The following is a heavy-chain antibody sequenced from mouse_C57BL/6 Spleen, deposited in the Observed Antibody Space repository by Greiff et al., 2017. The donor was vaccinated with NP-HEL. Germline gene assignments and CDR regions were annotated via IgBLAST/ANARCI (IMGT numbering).Heavy chain of an antibody. Sequence: VQLQQPGAELVMPGASVKLSCKASGYTFTSYWMHWVKQRPGQGLEWIGEIDPSDSYTNYNQKFKGKSTLTVDKSSSTAYMQLSSLTSEDSAVYYCARPYYYGSSPYYAMDYWGQGTSVTVSS. CDR1: GYTFTSYW. CDR3: ARPYYYGSSPYYAMDY. CDR2: IDPSDSYT. D-gene: IGHD1-1*01. V-gene: IGHV1-69*01. J-gene: IGHJ4*01.